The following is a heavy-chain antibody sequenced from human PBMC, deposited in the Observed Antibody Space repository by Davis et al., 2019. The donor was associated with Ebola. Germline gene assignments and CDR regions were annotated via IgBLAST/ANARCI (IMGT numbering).Heavy chain of an antibody. V-gene: IGHV3-74*03. CDR3: ARGGFLEWLLVYYGMDV. D-gene: IGHD3-3*01. J-gene: IGHJ6*02. CDR2: INTDGSGT. Sequence: GESLKISCAASGFTFSSYWMHWVRQDPVKGLVWVSLINTDGSGTAYADSVKGRFTISRDNAKNTLYLQMNNLRAEDTAVYYCARGGFLEWLLVYYGMDVWGQGTTVTVSS. CDR1: GFTFSSYW.